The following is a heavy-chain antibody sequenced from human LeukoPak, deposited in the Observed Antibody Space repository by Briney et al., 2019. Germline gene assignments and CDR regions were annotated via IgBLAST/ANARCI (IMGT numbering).Heavy chain of an antibody. Sequence: QPGGSLRLSCAASGFTFSSYAMHWVRQAPGKGLEWVAVISYDGSNKYYADSVKGRFTISRDNSKDTLYLQMNSLRAEDTAVYYCARVFLEWLLRSLVDYWGQGTLVTVSS. J-gene: IGHJ4*02. V-gene: IGHV3-30-3*01. CDR3: ARVFLEWLLRSLVDY. D-gene: IGHD3-3*01. CDR2: ISYDGSNK. CDR1: GFTFSSYA.